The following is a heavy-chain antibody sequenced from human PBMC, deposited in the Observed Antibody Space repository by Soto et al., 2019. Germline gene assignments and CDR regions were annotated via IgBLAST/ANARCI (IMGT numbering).Heavy chain of an antibody. Sequence: EASVKVSCKASGYTFTSYVIHWVRQAPGQRLEWMAWINTGNGNTIYLPKLQDRLTITRDTSASTVYMELISLRSEDTTLYYCARGQCSSASCFYFDYWGQGSLVTVSS. CDR1: GYTFTSYV. V-gene: IGHV1-3*04. D-gene: IGHD2-2*01. CDR3: ARGQCSSASCFYFDY. J-gene: IGHJ4*02. CDR2: INTGNGNT.